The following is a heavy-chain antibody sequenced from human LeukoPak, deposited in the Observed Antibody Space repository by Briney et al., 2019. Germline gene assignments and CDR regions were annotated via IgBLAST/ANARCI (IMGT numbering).Heavy chain of an antibody. CDR1: GFSFSSFS. CDR2: ISSSSSYI. D-gene: IGHD1-14*01. CDR3: GWTARVQPTNDY. V-gene: IGHV3-21*01. Sequence: PGGSLRLSCAASGFSFSSFSMNWVRQAPGKGLEWVSSISSSSSYIYYADSVKGRFTISRDNAKNSLYLQMNSLRAEDTAVYYCGWTARVQPTNDYWGQGTLVTVSS. J-gene: IGHJ4*02.